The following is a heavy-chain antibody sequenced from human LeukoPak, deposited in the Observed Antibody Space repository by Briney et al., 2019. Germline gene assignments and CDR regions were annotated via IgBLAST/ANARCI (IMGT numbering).Heavy chain of an antibody. J-gene: IGHJ4*02. Sequence: SETLSLTCTVSGYSISSGYYWGWIRQPPGKGLEWIGSIYHSGSTYYNASLKSRVTISVDTSKNQFSLKLSSVTAADTAVYYCARDLLWFGELSITDYWGQGTLVTVSS. CDR3: ARDLLWFGELSITDY. CDR1: GYSISSGYY. D-gene: IGHD3-10*01. CDR2: IYHSGST. V-gene: IGHV4-38-2*02.